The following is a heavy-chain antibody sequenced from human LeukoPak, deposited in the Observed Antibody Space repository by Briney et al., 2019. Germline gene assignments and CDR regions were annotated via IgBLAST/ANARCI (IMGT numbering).Heavy chain of an antibody. J-gene: IGHJ6*02. CDR3: ARDGTGIVYYYAMDV. Sequence: SVKVSCKASGGTFSSYAISWVRQAPGQGLEWMGGIIPIFGTANYAQKFQGRATITADESTSTAYMELSSLRSEDTAVYYCARDGTGIVYYYAMDVWGQGTTVTVSS. V-gene: IGHV1-69*13. D-gene: IGHD3/OR15-3a*01. CDR2: IIPIFGTA. CDR1: GGTFSSYA.